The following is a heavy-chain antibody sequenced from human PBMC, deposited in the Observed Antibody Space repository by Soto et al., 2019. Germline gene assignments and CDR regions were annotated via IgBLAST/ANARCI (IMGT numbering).Heavy chain of an antibody. D-gene: IGHD3-9*01. Sequence: SETLSLTCTVSGDSISSYYWSWIRQPPGKGLEWIGNIYYSGSTNYNPSLKSRVTISADTSKNRFSLKLSSVTAADTAVYYCARSFRRYFDFDSWGQGTQVTVSS. CDR3: ARSFRRYFDFDS. CDR1: GDSISSYY. V-gene: IGHV4-59*01. J-gene: IGHJ4*02. CDR2: IYYSGST.